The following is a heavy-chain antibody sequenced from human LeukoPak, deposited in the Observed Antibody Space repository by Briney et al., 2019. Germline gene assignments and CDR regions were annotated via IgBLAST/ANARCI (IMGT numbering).Heavy chain of an antibody. J-gene: IGHJ4*02. CDR3: AKGSSSSAYSYFDF. Sequence: PGGSLRLSCAASGFTFSSYAMSWVRQAPGKGLEWVSAISGSGGSTYYADSVKGRFTISRDISKNTLYLQMNSLRAEDTAIYYCAKGSSSSAYSYFDFWGQGTLVTVSS. CDR2: ISGSGGST. D-gene: IGHD6-13*01. V-gene: IGHV3-23*01. CDR1: GFTFSSYA.